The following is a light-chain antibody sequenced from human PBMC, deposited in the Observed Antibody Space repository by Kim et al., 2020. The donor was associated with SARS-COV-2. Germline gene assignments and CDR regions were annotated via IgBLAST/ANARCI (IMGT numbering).Light chain of an antibody. J-gene: IGKJ1*01. Sequence: PEDKAPLSRVASQSICSTFSAWDPQKPGPSPRRLIYGTCRGATCVPDRCSVSGSGTDFTLTISRLEPEDFAVYYCQKYDSSSWTFGQGTKVDIK. CDR1: QSICSTF. V-gene: IGKV3-20*01. CDR3: QKYDSSSWT. CDR2: GTC.